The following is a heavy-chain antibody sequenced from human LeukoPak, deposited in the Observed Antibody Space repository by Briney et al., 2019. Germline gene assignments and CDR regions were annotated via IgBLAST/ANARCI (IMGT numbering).Heavy chain of an antibody. CDR2: VYYTGST. Sequence: PSETLSLPCTVSGDFITAYYWSWIRQPPGKGLEWIGYVYYTGSTEYNPSLRSRVTISLDLSKHQFSLNLTSVTAADTAVYHCASNTGTVFDYWGQGALVTVSS. CDR1: GDFITAYY. D-gene: IGHD7-27*01. V-gene: IGHV4-59*01. CDR3: ASNTGTVFDY. J-gene: IGHJ4*02.